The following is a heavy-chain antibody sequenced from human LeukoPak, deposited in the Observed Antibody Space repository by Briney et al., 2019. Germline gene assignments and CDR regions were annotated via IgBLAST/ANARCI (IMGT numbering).Heavy chain of an antibody. CDR1: GFTFTSHA. Sequence: GASLRLSCAASGFTFTSHAMTWVRQAPGKGLEWVSGISASGGNTFHADAVKGRFTISRDNSKNTLYLQMNSLRADDTALYYCAKGGFNYPGYWGQGTLVTVSS. CDR2: ISASGGNT. D-gene: IGHD5-18*01. CDR3: AKGGFNYPGY. V-gene: IGHV3-23*01. J-gene: IGHJ4*02.